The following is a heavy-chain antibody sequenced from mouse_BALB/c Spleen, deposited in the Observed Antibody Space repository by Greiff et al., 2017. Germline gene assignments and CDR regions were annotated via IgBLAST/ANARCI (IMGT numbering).Heavy chain of an antibody. Sequence: QVQLQQSGAELARPGASVKLSCKASGYTFTSYWMQWVKQRPGQGLEWIGAIYPGDGDTRYTQKFKGKATLTADKSSSTAYMQLSSLASEDSAVYYCASYYGSSYDYYAMDYWGQGTSVTVSS. D-gene: IGHD1-1*01. V-gene: IGHV1-87*01. CDR1: GYTFTSYW. CDR3: ASYYGSSYDYYAMDY. J-gene: IGHJ4*01. CDR2: IYPGDGDT.